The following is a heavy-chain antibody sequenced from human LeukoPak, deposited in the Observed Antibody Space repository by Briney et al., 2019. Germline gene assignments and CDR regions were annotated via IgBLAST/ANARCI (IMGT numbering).Heavy chain of an antibody. CDR1: GFTSDDYA. Sequence: GGSLRLSCAASGFTSDDYAMHWVRQAPGRGLEWVSLITWDGDSTYYADSVKGRFTISRDNSKNYLYLQMNSLRAEDTALYYCAKGTSSWHEFDSWGQGTLVTVSS. V-gene: IGHV3-43D*03. J-gene: IGHJ4*02. D-gene: IGHD6-13*01. CDR2: ITWDGDST. CDR3: AKGTSSWHEFDS.